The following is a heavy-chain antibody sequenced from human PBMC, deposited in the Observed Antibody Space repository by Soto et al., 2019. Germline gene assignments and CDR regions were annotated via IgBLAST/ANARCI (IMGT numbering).Heavy chain of an antibody. Sequence: SVKVSCKASGGTFSSYTISWVRQAPGQGLEWMGRIIPILGIANYAQKFQGRVTITADNSKNTLYLQMNSPRAEDTAVYYCAKDPMITFGGVIAPYWGQGTLVTVSS. D-gene: IGHD3-16*02. V-gene: IGHV1-69*04. J-gene: IGHJ4*02. CDR3: AKDPMITFGGVIAPY. CDR2: IIPILGIA. CDR1: GGTFSSYT.